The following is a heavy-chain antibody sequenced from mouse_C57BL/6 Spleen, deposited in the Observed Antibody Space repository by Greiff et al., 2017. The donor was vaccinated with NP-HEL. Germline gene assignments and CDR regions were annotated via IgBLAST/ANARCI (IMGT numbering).Heavy chain of an antibody. Sequence: EVQGVESGGDLVKPGGSLKLSCAASGFTFSSYGMSWVRQTPDKRLEWVATISSGGSYTYYPDSVKGRFTISRDNAKNTLYLQMSSLKSEDTAMYYCARQGYYDYDAQYYFDYWGQGTTLTVSS. J-gene: IGHJ2*01. CDR2: ISSGGSYT. V-gene: IGHV5-6*01. CDR1: GFTFSSYG. D-gene: IGHD2-4*01. CDR3: ARQGYYDYDAQYYFDY.